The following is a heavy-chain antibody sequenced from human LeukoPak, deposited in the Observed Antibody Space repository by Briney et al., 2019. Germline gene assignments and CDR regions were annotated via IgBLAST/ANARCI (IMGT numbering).Heavy chain of an antibody. CDR2: INPGGGST. D-gene: IGHD3-9*01. J-gene: IGHJ3*02. CDR3: ARGYDILSGYYPSGAFDI. Sequence: ASVKVSCKASGYTFTSYYMHWVRQAPGRGLEWMGIINPGGGSTSYVQKFQGRVTMTRDTSTSTVYMELSSLRSEDTAVYYCARGYDILSGYYPSGAFDIWGQGTMVTVSS. CDR1: GYTFTSYY. V-gene: IGHV1-46*01.